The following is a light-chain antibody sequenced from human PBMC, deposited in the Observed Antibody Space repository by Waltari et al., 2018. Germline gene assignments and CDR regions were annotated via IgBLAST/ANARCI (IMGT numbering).Light chain of an antibody. CDR2: GAS. J-gene: IGKJ1*01. Sequence: EIVMTQSPATLSVSPGASATLPCRASQSVSSNLVWYQQKPGQAPSLLIYGASTRATGVPARFSGSGSGTEFTLTISSLQSGDFAVYYCQQHNNWPRTFGQGTKVEIK. V-gene: IGKV3-15*01. CDR1: QSVSSN. CDR3: QQHNNWPRT.